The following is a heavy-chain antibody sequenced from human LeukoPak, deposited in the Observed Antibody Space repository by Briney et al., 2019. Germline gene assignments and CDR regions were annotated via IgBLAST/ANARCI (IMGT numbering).Heavy chain of an antibody. V-gene: IGHV1-24*01. D-gene: IGHD5-12*01. J-gene: IGHJ4*02. CDR3: ATSAGFRGVATITNSDY. Sequence: ASVKVSCKVSGYTLTELSMHWVRQAPGKGLEWMGGFDPEDGETIYAQKFQGRVTMTEDTSTDTAYMELSSPRSEDTAVYYCATSAGFRGVATITNSDYWGQGTLVTVSS. CDR1: GYTLTELS. CDR2: FDPEDGET.